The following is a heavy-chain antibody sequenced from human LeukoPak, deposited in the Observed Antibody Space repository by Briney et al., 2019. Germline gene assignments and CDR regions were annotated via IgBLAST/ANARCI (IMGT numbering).Heavy chain of an antibody. J-gene: IGHJ1*01. CDR2: VFYIGST. CDR1: GDSISDYY. Sequence: SETLSLTCTVSGDSISDYYWSWLRQPPGKGLEWIGDVFYIGSTNYNPPLKSPVTISLDTSKNQLSLKLTSVTAADTAVYYCARANYYGSGSYSYFQHWGQGTLVTVSS. CDR3: ARANYYGSGSYSYFQH. D-gene: IGHD3-10*01. V-gene: IGHV4-59*01.